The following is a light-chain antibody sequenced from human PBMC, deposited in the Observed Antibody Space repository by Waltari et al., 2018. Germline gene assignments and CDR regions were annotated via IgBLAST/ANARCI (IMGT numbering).Light chain of an antibody. CDR3: QQRSNWPPP. CDR1: RSVSSY. Sequence: EIVLTQSPATLSLSPGERATLSCRASRSVSSYLAWYQQKPGQAPRLLIYDASNRATGIPARFSGGGSGTDFTLTISSLEPEDFAVYYCQQRSNWPPPFGGGTKVEIK. V-gene: IGKV3-11*01. J-gene: IGKJ4*01. CDR2: DAS.